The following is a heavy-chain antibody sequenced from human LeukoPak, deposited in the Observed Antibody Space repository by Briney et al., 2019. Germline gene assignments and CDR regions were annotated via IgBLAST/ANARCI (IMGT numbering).Heavy chain of an antibody. V-gene: IGHV1-8*01. CDR2: MNPNSGNT. J-gene: IGHJ4*02. D-gene: IGHD3-9*01. CDR1: GYTFTNDD. CDR3: ARNASGTGYTA. Sequence: ASVKGSCKASGYTFTNDDISWVRQATGQGLEWIGKMNPNSGNTGYAQKFQGRVTMTRSTSVSTVHMELNSLTSEDTAVYFCARNASGTGYTAWGQGTLVTVSS.